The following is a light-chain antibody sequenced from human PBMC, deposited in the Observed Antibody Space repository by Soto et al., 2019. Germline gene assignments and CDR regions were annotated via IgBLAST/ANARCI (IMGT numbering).Light chain of an antibody. CDR2: NTN. CDR1: SDSVSASHF. Sequence: QTGVTHEPSFSVSPGGTVTPTCGLSSDSVSASHFPSWYHQTPGQAPRTLIYNTNTRSSGVPARFSGSIIRNRAALTTTGAQADDESDYCCVLYMRSGIAGFGGGTKVTV. CDR3: VLYMRSGIAG. J-gene: IGLJ2*01. V-gene: IGLV8-61*01.